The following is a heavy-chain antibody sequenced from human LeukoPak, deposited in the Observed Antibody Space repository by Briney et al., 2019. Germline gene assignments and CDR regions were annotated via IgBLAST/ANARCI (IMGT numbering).Heavy chain of an antibody. CDR2: ISGSGGST. V-gene: IGHV3-23*01. CDR1: EFTFSSYG. D-gene: IGHD5/OR15-5a*01. J-gene: IGHJ4*02. CDR3: TTASPHMSTSGPGVY. Sequence: PGGCLRLSCAASEFTFSSYGMSWVRQAPGKGLEWVSSISGSGGSTQYADSVQGRFTISRDNSKNTLYLQMNSLRAEETAVYYCTTASPHMSTSGPGVYWGQGTLVTASS.